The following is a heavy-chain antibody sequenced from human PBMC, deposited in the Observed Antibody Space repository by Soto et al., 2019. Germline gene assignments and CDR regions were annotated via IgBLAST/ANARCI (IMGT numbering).Heavy chain of an antibody. Sequence: EVQLVESGGGLVQPGGSLRLSYAASGFTFSSYSMNWVRQAPGKGLEWGSYISSSSSTIHYADSVKGRFTISKDEAKNSLYLRMNSLRAEDTAVYYCARGLKGYYFDYWGQGTLVTVSS. CDR1: GFTFSSYS. CDR3: ARGLKGYYFDY. V-gene: IGHV3-48*01. CDR2: ISSSSSTI. J-gene: IGHJ4*02.